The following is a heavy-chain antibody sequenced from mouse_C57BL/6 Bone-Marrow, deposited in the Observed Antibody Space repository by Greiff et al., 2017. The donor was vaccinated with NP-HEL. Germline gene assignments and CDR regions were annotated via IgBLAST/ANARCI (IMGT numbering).Heavy chain of an antibody. CDR3: AITTVVATDYFGY. Sequence: QVHVKQPGAELVKPGASVKLSCKASGYTFTSYWMHWVKQRPGQGLKWIGMIHPNSGSTNYNEKFKSKATLTVDKSSSTAYMQLSSQTSEDSAVYDCAITTVVATDYFGYWGQGPTLTVSS. CDR2: IHPNSGST. J-gene: IGHJ2*01. CDR1: GYTFTSYW. D-gene: IGHD1-1*01. V-gene: IGHV1-64*01.